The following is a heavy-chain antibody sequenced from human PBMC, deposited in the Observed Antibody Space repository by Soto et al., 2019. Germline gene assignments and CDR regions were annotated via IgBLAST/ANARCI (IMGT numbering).Heavy chain of an antibody. Sequence: PGLPMRVRRSGSEYRCTNHCSGRIIKIHGKGLEWMGIIYPGDSDTRYSPSFQGQVTIPADKSISTAYLQWSSLKASDTAMYYCARPHHGPDGIGYQFEVLGFWGKGTMVPVSP. D-gene: IGHD3-22*01. CDR2: IYPGDSDT. CDR3: ARPHHGPDGIGYQFEVLGF. V-gene: IGHV5-51*01. CDR1: EYRCTNHC. J-gene: IGHJ3*01.